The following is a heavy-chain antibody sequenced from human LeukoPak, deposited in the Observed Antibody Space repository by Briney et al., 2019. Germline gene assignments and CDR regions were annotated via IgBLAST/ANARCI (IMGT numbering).Heavy chain of an antibody. CDR3: ASRPRGLRLGELSLY. J-gene: IGHJ4*02. D-gene: IGHD3-16*02. CDR1: GGSISSSSYY. Sequence: TSETLSLTCTVSGGSISSSSYYWGWIRQPPGKGLEWIGSTYYSGSTYYNPSLKSRVTISVDTSKNQFSLKLSSVTAADTAVYYCASRPRGLRLGELSLYWGQGTLVTVSS. V-gene: IGHV4-39*01. CDR2: TYYSGST.